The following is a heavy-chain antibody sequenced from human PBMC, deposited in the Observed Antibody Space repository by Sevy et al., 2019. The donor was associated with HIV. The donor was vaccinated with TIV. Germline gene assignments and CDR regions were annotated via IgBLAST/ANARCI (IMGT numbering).Heavy chain of an antibody. CDR1: GFTFSSYE. V-gene: IGHV3-48*03. D-gene: IGHD4-17*01. J-gene: IGHJ4*02. CDR2: ISNSGSDI. CDR3: ARDLPPSATTVAHFDY. Sequence: GGSLRLFCVASGFTFSSYEMNWVRQAPGKGLEWVSYISNSGSDIHYSDSLRGRFTISRDNAKNSLFLQMNSLRAEDTAVYYCARDLPPSATTVAHFDYWGQGTLVTVSS.